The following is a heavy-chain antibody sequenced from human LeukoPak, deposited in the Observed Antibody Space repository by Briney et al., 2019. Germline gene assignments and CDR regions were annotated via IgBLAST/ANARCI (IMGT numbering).Heavy chain of an antibody. D-gene: IGHD6-6*01. J-gene: IGHJ4*02. CDR2: IRYDGSNK. CDR3: AKDSSYSSSLDY. CDR1: GFTVSSNF. Sequence: GGSLRLSCAASGFTVSSNFMAWVRQAPGKGLEWVAFIRYDGSNKYYADSVKGRFTISRDNSKNTLYLQMNSLRAEDTAVYYCAKDSSYSSSLDYWGQGTLVTVSS. V-gene: IGHV3-30*02.